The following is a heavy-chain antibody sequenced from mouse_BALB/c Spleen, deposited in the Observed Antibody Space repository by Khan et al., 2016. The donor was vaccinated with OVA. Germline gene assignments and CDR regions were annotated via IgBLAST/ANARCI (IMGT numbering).Heavy chain of an antibody. Sequence: EVELVESGGDLVRPGGSLKLSCAVSGFSFSRYSMSWVRRTPEKRLEWVATISSGGTYTYYSDSVKGRFTISRDNANNTLFLQMSGLRSEDTTIDYCARHESYYGYGKGKYWGQGTSVTVSS. V-gene: IGHV5-9-3*01. CDR2: ISSGGTYT. D-gene: IGHD2-2*01. CDR3: ARHESYYGYGKGKY. J-gene: IGHJ4*01. CDR1: GFSFSRYS.